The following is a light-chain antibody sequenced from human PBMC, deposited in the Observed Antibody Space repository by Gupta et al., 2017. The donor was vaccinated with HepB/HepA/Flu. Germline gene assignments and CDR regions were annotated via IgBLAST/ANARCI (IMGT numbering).Light chain of an antibody. J-gene: IGKJ3*01. CDR3: QQRSNWHFT. Sequence: EIVLTQSPATLSLSPGERATLSCRASQSVSSYLAWYQQKPGQAPRLLIYDASNRATGIPARFSGSGSGTDFTLTISSLEPEDFAVYYCQQRSNWHFTFGHGTKVHIK. CDR1: QSVSSY. CDR2: DAS. V-gene: IGKV3-11*01.